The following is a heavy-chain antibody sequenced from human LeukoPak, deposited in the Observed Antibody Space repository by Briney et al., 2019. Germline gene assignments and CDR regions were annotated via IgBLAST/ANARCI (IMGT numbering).Heavy chain of an antibody. CDR2: IDPADGKT. CDR3: ARDTSITSAL. CDR1: GYTFADYY. V-gene: IGHV1-69-2*01. Sequence: ATVKISCKTSGYTFADYYIHWVQQAPGKGRQWMGRIDPADGKTKFSEKFQARVTITADTSTDTAYMELSSLRSDDTAVYYCARDTSITSALWGQGTLVTVSS. J-gene: IGHJ4*02. D-gene: IGHD1-14*01.